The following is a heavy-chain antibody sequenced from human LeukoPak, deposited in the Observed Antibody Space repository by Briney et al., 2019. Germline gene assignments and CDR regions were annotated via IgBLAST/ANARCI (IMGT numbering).Heavy chain of an antibody. V-gene: IGHV4-38-2*02. CDR2: IYHSGST. CDR3: ARGDPIGASGLLDY. CDR1: GYSISSGYY. D-gene: IGHD5-12*01. Sequence: PSETLSLTCTVSGYSISSGYYWGWIRQPPGKGLEWIGSIYHSGSTYYNPSLKSRVAMSVDTSKNQFSLKLSSVTAADTAVYYCARGDPIGASGLLDYWGRGTLVTVSS. J-gene: IGHJ4*02.